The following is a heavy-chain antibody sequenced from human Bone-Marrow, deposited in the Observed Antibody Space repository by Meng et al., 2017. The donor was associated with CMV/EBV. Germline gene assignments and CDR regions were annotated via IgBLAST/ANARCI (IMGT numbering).Heavy chain of an antibody. V-gene: IGHV3-64*02. CDR2: ISSNGGST. J-gene: IGHJ6*02. CDR3: ARDMNDGKPPSGWYSGFAGRGMDV. Sequence: LSLTCAASGFTFSSYAMHWVRQAPGKGLEYVSAISSNGGSTYYADSVKGRFTISRDNSKNTLYLPMGSLRAEDMAVYYCARDMNDGKPPSGWYSGFAGRGMDVWGQRTTVTVSS. CDR1: GFTFSSYA. D-gene: IGHD6-19*01.